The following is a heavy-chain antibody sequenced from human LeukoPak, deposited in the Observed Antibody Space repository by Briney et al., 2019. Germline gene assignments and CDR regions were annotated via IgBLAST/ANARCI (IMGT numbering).Heavy chain of an antibody. CDR2: IYWDDDK. CDR3: AHRDASGSE. CDR1: GGSISSYYW. Sequence: TLSLTCTVSGGSISSYYWSWIRQPPGKALEWLALIYWDDDKRYSPSLKSRLTITKDTSKNQVVLTMANMDPVDTATYYCAHRDASGSEWGQGTLVTVSS. D-gene: IGHD3-10*01. J-gene: IGHJ4*02. V-gene: IGHV2-5*08.